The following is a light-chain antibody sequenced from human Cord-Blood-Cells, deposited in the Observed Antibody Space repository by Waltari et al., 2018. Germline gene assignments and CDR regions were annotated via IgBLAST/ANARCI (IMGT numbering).Light chain of an antibody. J-gene: IGKJ4*01. CDR1: QDISNY. CDR3: QQYDNLPLT. V-gene: IGKV1-33*01. Sequence: IQMTQSPSSLSASVADRVTITCQASQDISNYLNWYQQKPGKPTKLLIYDASNLETGVPSRFSGSGSGTDFTFTISSLQPEDIATYYCQQYDNLPLTFGGGTKVEIK. CDR2: DAS.